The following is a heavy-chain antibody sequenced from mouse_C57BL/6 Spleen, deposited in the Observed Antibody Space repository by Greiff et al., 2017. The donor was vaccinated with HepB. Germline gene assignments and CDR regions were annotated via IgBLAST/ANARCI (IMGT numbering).Heavy chain of an antibody. CDR2: INPYNGDT. V-gene: IGHV1-20*01. CDR3: ARDGYYVDAMDY. D-gene: IGHD2-3*01. J-gene: IGHJ4*01. CDR1: GYSFTGYF. Sequence: DVKLQESGPELVKPGDSVKISCKASGYSFTGYFMNWVMQSHGKSLEWIGRINPYNGDTFYNQKFKGKATLTVDKSSSTAHMELRSLTSEDSAVYYCARDGYYVDAMDYWGQGTSVTVSS.